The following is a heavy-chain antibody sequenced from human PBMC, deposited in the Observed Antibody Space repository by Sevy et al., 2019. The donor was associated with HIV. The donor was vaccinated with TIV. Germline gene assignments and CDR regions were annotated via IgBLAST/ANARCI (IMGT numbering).Heavy chain of an antibody. CDR2: TSAYNGNT. V-gene: IGHV1-18*01. D-gene: IGHD3-22*01. CDR3: ARDRNNYDSSGYPKGMDV. J-gene: IGHJ6*02. Sequence: ASVKVSCKASGYTFTRYGITWVRQAPGQGLEWMGWTSAYNGNTNYAQKVQGRVTMTTDMSTSTAYMELRSLKPDDTAMYYCARDRNNYDSSGYPKGMDVWGQGTTVTVSS. CDR1: GYTFTRYG.